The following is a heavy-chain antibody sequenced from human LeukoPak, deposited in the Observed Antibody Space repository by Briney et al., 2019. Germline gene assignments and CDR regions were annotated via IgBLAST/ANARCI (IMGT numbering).Heavy chain of an antibody. V-gene: IGHV4-39*07. CDR1: GGSISSSSYY. CDR2: IYYSGST. J-gene: IGHJ4*02. CDR3: ARRSGSSWPFDY. D-gene: IGHD6-13*01. Sequence: KPSETLSLTCTVSGGSISSSSYYWGWIRQPPGEGLEWIGSIYYSGSTYYNPSLKSRVTISVDKSKNQFSLKLSSVTAADTAVYYCARRSGSSWPFDYWGQGTLVTVSS.